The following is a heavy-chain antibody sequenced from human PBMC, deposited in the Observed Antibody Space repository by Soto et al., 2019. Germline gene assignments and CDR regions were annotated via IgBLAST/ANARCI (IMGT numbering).Heavy chain of an antibody. CDR2: ISPISDPP. CDR1: VGTFVSYA. J-gene: IGHJ6*02. CDR3: ATFHHSGYYYAMDV. D-gene: IGHD6-19*01. Sequence: QVQLVQSAAEVRKPGSSVKVSCKVSVGTFVSYAFSWVRQAPGQGLEWMGGISPISDPPKYAQRFQARLTITADDPTRTVYMELSSLRSEYTAVYYCATFHHSGYYYAMDVWGQGTTVTVTS. V-gene: IGHV1-69*01.